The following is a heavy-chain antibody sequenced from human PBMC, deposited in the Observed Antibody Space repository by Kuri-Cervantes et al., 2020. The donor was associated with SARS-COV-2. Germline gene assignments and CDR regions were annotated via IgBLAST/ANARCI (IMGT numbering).Heavy chain of an antibody. V-gene: IGHV3-21*03. J-gene: IGHJ6*03. Sequence: GESLKIFCAASGFTFSSYSMNWVRQAPGKGLEWVSSISSSSSYIYYADSVKGRFTISRDNAKNSLYLQMNSLRAEDTAVYYCARGGTTYYYYMDVWGKGTTVTVSS. CDR2: ISSSSSYI. CDR3: ARGGTTYYYYMDV. D-gene: IGHD1-7*01. CDR1: GFTFSSYS.